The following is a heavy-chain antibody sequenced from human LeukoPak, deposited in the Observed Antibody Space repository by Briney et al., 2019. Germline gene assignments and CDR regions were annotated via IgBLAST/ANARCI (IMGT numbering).Heavy chain of an antibody. D-gene: IGHD2/OR15-2a*01. Sequence: HPGGSLRLSCAASGFTFSSYGMHWVRQAPGKGLEWVAVISYDGSNKYYADSVKGRFTISRDNSKNTLYLQMNSLRAEDTAVYYCAKEDLGLSFLDYWGQGTLVTVSS. CDR2: ISYDGSNK. CDR1: GFTFSSYG. CDR3: AKEDLGLSFLDY. J-gene: IGHJ4*02. V-gene: IGHV3-30*18.